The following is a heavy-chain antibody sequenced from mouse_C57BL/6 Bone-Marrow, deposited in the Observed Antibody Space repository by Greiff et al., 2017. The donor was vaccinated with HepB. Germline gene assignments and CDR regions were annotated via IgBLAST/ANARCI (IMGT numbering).Heavy chain of an antibody. D-gene: IGHD1-1*01. CDR1: GYSLTSYG. CDR2: IWSGGST. V-gene: IGHV2-2*01. CDR3: ARVTPVVATSAMDY. Sequence: VQLQESGPGLVQPSPSLYITCTVSGYSLTSYGVHWVRQSPGKGLEWLGVIWSGGSTDYNAAFISRLSISKDNSKSQVFFKMNSLQADDTAIYYCARVTPVVATSAMDYWGQGTSVTVSS. J-gene: IGHJ4*01.